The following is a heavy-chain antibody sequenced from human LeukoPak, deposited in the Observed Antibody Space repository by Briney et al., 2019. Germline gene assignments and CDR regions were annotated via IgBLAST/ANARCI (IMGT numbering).Heavy chain of an antibody. Sequence: GGSLRLSCAASGFTFSDYEMSWVRQAPGKGLEWVSYISSSGRRIYYADSVKGRFTISRDNAKNSLYLQMNSLRADDTSIYYCARGPRDPTEYCSRGTCSPTYEVWGQGTLVTVSS. CDR3: ARGPRDPTEYCSRGTCSPTYEV. J-gene: IGHJ4*02. V-gene: IGHV3-48*03. CDR1: GFTFSDYE. CDR2: ISSSGRRI. D-gene: IGHD2-15*01.